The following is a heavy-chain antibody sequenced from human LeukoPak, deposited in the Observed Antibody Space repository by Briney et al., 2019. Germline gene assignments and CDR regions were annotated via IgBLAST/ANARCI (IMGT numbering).Heavy chain of an antibody. CDR1: GYTFTGYY. CDR2: INHNSGVT. J-gene: IGHJ4*02. V-gene: IGHV1-2*02. D-gene: IGHD6-13*01. CDR3: ARGKGSSLTYDY. Sequence: ASVKVSCKASGYTFTGYYIHWVRQAPGQGREWMGWINHNSGVTNYAQKIQGRVTMTRDTSISTAYMELSRLRSDDTAVYYCARGKGSSLTYDYWGQGTLVTVSS.